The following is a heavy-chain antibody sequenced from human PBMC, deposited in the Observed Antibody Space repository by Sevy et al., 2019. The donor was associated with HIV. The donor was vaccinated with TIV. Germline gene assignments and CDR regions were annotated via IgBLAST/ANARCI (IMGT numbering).Heavy chain of an antibody. CDR2: ITAYNGNI. Sequence: ASVKVSCKASGYTFTNYHITWVRQAPGQGLEWMGWITAYNGNINYAQRLQGRVTMTTDTSTSTAYMELRSLRSDDTAVYYCARAPSGSQGPGQYFHHWGQGTLVTVSS. CDR1: GYTFTNYH. V-gene: IGHV1-18*01. CDR3: ARAPSGSQGPGQYFHH. D-gene: IGHD1-26*01. J-gene: IGHJ1*01.